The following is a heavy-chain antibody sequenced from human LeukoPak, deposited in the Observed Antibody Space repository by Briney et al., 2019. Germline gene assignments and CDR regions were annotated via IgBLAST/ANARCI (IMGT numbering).Heavy chain of an antibody. D-gene: IGHD6-19*01. CDR3: AGSIAVAENFDY. Sequence: PSETLSLTCTVSGGSISSYYWSWIRQPPGKGLEWIGYIYYSGSTNYNPSLKSRVTISVDTSKNQFSLKLSSVTAADTAVYYCAGSIAVAENFDYWGQGTLVTVSS. CDR1: GGSISSYY. V-gene: IGHV4-59*01. J-gene: IGHJ4*02. CDR2: IYYSGST.